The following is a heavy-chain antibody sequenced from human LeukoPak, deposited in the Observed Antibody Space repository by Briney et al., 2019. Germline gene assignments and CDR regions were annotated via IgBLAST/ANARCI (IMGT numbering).Heavy chain of an antibody. CDR1: GGSISSSSYY. D-gene: IGHD1-26*01. CDR3: ARHGTVNYYADY. J-gene: IGHJ4*02. CDR2: IYYSGST. Sequence: ASETLSLTCTVSGGSISSSSYYWGWIRQPPGKGLEWIGSIYYSGSTYYNPSLKSRATISVDTSKNQFSLKLSSVTAADTAVYYCARHGTVNYYADYWGQGTLVTVSS. V-gene: IGHV4-39*01.